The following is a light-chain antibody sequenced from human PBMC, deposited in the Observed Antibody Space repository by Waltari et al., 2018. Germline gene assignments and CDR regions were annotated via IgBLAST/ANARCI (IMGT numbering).Light chain of an antibody. CDR3: AAWDDSLNGVM. V-gene: IGLV1-44*01. Sequence: QSVLTQPPSASGTPGQRVTISCSGSSSNIGGHSVNWYQQFPGTAPKLLIFTNHQRPSGLPYRFPVSKSSTSASLAIRGLHADDGAEYYWAAWDDSLNGVMFGGGTKLTVL. J-gene: IGLJ3*02. CDR2: TNH. CDR1: SSNIGGHS.